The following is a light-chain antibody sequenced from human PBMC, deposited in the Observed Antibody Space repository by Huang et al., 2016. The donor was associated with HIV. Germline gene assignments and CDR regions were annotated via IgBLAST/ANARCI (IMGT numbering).Light chain of an antibody. V-gene: IGKV3-20*01. CDR1: QRLTSSH. Sequence: EIVLTQSPGTLSLTPGERAIFSCRASQRLTSSHLAWYQQKSGQAPRLLVFGASTRAPGIPDRFSGSGSVTDFTLTISGLEPEDFAVYYCQHYGSSPITFGQGTRLEIK. CDR3: QHYGSSPIT. J-gene: IGKJ5*01. CDR2: GAS.